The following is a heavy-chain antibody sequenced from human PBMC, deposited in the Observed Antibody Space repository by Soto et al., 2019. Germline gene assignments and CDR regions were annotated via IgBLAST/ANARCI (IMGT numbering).Heavy chain of an antibody. D-gene: IGHD2-15*01. CDR3: ARGEVVVAATRLNWFDP. V-gene: IGHV4-34*01. J-gene: IGHJ5*02. CDR2: INHSGST. CDR1: GGSFSGYY. Sequence: SETLSLTCAVYGGSFSGYYWSWIRQPPGKGLERIGEINHSGSTNYNPSLKSRVTISVDTSKNQFSLKLSSVTAADTAVYYCARGEVVVAATRLNWFDPWGQGTLVTVSS.